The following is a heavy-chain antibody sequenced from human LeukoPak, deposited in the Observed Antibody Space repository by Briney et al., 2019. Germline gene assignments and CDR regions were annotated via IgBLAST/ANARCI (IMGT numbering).Heavy chain of an antibody. V-gene: IGHV1-2*02. Sequence: GASVTVSCKASGYTFTDYYMHWVRQAPGQGLEWMGWINPNSGGTNYAQKFQGRVTMTRDTSISTAYMELSRLRSDDTAVYYCASWCSSTSCYGPPFDYWGQGTLVTVSS. CDR3: ASWCSSTSCYGPPFDY. J-gene: IGHJ4*02. CDR2: INPNSGGT. CDR1: GYTFTDYY. D-gene: IGHD2-2*01.